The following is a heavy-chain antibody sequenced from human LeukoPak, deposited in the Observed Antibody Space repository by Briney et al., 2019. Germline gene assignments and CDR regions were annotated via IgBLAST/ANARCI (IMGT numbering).Heavy chain of an antibody. CDR3: ARDPIAVAGYFDY. J-gene: IGHJ4*02. CDR1: GLTFSRYS. D-gene: IGHD6-19*01. CDR2: ISSSSSYI. V-gene: IGHV3-21*01. Sequence: WGSLRLSCAASGLTFSRYSMNWVRQAPGKGLEWVSSISSSSSYINYADSVKGRFTISRDNAKNSLYLQMNSLRAEDTAVYYCARDPIAVAGYFDYWGQGTLVTVSS.